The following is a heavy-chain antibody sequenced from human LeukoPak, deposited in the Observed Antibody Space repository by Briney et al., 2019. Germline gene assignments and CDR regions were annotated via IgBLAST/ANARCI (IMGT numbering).Heavy chain of an antibody. D-gene: IGHD4-17*01. Sequence: GGSLRLSCAASGFTFSSYSMQWVRQPPGKGLEWVGIMSNSGENTFYGEAVKGRCTISRDTSEKTLYLQMNSLRPEDPADYYGAKGGASVTRYVDYWGQGTLVTVSS. CDR2: MSNSGENT. J-gene: IGHJ4*02. CDR1: GFTFSSYS. CDR3: AKGGASVTRYVDY. V-gene: IGHV3-30*18.